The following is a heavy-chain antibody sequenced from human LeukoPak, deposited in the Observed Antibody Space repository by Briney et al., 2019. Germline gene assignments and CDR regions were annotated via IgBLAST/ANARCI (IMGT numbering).Heavy chain of an antibody. CDR3: ARTPDYGGPSGDYFDY. Sequence: GGSLRLSCAASGFTFNSYAMSWVRQAPGKGLEWVSYISSSSSTIFYADSVKGRFTISRDNAKNSLYLQMNNLRAADTAVYYCARTPDYGGPSGDYFDYWGQGTLVTVSS. CDR2: ISSSSSTI. V-gene: IGHV3-48*04. J-gene: IGHJ4*02. D-gene: IGHD4-23*01. CDR1: GFTFNSYA.